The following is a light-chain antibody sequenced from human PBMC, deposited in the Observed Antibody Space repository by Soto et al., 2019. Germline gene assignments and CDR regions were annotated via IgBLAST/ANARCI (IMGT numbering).Light chain of an antibody. Sequence: QSALTQPASVSGSPGQSITISCTGTSSDVGSYNLVSWYQQHPGKAPKLMIYEGNKRPSGVSNRFSGSKSANTASLTISGLKNETEADYYCCSYAGTNTFVFGTGTKLTVL. CDR3: CSYAGTNTFV. V-gene: IGLV2-23*01. CDR2: EGN. J-gene: IGLJ1*01. CDR1: SSDVGSYNL.